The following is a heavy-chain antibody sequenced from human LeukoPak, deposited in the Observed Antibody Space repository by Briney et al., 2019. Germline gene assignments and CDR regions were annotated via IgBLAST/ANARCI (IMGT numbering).Heavy chain of an antibody. D-gene: IGHD5-12*01. CDR1: GGSISSSSYY. CDR3: ARQWRY. V-gene: IGHV4-39*01. J-gene: IGHJ4*02. CDR2: IYYSGST. Sequence: SETLSLTCTVSGGSISSSSYYRGWIRQPPGKGLEWIGSIYYSGSTYYNPSLKSRVTISVDTSKNQFSLKLNSVTAADTAVYYCARQWRYWGQGILVTVSS.